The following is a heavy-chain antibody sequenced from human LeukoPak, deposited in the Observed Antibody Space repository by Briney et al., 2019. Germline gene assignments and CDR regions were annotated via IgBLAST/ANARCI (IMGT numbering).Heavy chain of an antibody. CDR2: IWHDGSKE. D-gene: IGHD3-22*01. Sequence: PGGSLRLSCAASGFTFSSYSMNWVRQAPGKGLQWVGGIWHDGSKEYYAGSVKGRFTISRDNSKNTVDLHMNSLRVEDTAVYYCARDDDTSGHYSYFNQWGQGTLVTVSS. CDR3: ARDDDTSGHYSYFNQ. J-gene: IGHJ1*01. CDR1: GFTFSSYS. V-gene: IGHV3-33*08.